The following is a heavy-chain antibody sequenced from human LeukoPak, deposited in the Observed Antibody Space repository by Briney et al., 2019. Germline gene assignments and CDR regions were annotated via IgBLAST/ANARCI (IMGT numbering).Heavy chain of an antibody. CDR3: AGWHNYYGSGSYYQGFDY. D-gene: IGHD3-10*01. V-gene: IGHV4-61*02. CDR2: IYTSGST. CDR1: GGSISSGSYY. J-gene: IGHJ4*02. Sequence: SETLSLTCTVSGGSISSGSYYWSWIRQPAGKGLEWIGRIYTSGSTNYNPSLKSRVTISVDTSKNQFSLKLSSVTAADTAVYYCAGWHNYYGSGSYYQGFDYWGQGTLVTVSP.